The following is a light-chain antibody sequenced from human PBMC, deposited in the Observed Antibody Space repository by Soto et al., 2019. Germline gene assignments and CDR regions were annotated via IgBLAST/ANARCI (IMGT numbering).Light chain of an antibody. CDR3: QQYNNWPVT. Sequence: DIQMTQSPSTLSGSVGARVTITCRASQTISSWLAWSQQKPGTAPKLLIYKASTLKSGVPSRFSGSGSGTEFTLTISSLQSEDFAVYYCQQYNNWPVTFGQGTKVDIK. V-gene: IGKV1-5*03. CDR2: KAS. J-gene: IGKJ1*01. CDR1: QTISSW.